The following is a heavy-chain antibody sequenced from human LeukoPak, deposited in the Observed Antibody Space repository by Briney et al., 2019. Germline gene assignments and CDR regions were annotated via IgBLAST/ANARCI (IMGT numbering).Heavy chain of an antibody. Sequence: GGSLRLSCAASGFTFSSYAMSWVRQAPGKGLEWVSAVSGTGLTTYYADSVKGRFIVSRDNSKNTVYLQMNSLRGEDAAVYYCAKELMGFDYCGQGTLVTVSS. CDR3: AKELMGFDY. V-gene: IGHV3-23*01. J-gene: IGHJ4*02. CDR2: VSGTGLTT. D-gene: IGHD2-8*01. CDR1: GFTFSSYA.